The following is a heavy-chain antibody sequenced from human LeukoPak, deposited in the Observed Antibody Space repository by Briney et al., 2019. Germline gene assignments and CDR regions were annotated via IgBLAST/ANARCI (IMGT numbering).Heavy chain of an antibody. V-gene: IGHV4-59*01. D-gene: IGHD6-13*01. CDR3: AGGVWEQLVLYYYYYMDV. Sequence: SETLSLTCTVSGGSISSYYWSWIRQPPGKGLEWIGYIYYSGSTNYNPSLKSRVTISVDTSKNQFSLKLSSVTAADTAVYYCAGGVWEQLVLYYYYYMDVWGKGTTVTVPS. CDR2: IYYSGST. CDR1: GGSISSYY. J-gene: IGHJ6*03.